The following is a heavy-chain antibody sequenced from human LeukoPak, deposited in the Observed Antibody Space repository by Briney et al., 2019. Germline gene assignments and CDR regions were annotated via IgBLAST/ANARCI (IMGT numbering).Heavy chain of an antibody. CDR2: ISGSGGST. V-gene: IGHV3-23*01. CDR3: AAHTRNYYYYYYMDV. CDR1: GFTVSSYA. D-gene: IGHD1-1*01. J-gene: IGHJ6*03. Sequence: PGGSLRLSCAAFGFTVSSYAMSWVRQAPGKGLEWVSAISGSGGSTYYADSVKGRFTISRDNSKNTLYLQMNSLRAEDTAVYYCAAHTRNYYYYYYMDVWGKGTTVTVSS.